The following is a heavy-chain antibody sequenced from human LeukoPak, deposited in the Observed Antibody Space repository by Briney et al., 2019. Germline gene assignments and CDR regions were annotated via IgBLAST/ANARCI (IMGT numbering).Heavy chain of an antibody. D-gene: IGHD3-22*01. V-gene: IGHV5-51*01. CDR2: IYPGDSDT. Sequence: GESLKISCKGSGYSFTSYWIGWVRPMPGKGLEWMGIIYPGDSDTRYSPSFQGQVTISADKSISTAYLQWSSLKASDTAMYYCARSASSGKYYYYYYGMDVWGQGTTVTVSS. CDR1: GYSFTSYW. CDR3: ARSASSGKYYYYYYGMDV. J-gene: IGHJ6*02.